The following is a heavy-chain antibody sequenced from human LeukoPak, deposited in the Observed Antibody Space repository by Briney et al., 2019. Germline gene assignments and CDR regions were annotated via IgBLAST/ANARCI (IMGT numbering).Heavy chain of an antibody. D-gene: IGHD5-12*01. CDR3: AKEGRPNSGGGFYDY. V-gene: IGHV3-23*01. J-gene: IGHJ4*02. Sequence: GGSLRLSCVASGFSFSNYAMGWVRQAPGKGLEWVATVNEGGGRTYYADSVQGRFTMSRDNSRNTLYLQMNSLRVGDTAIYYCAKEGRPNSGGGFYDYWGQGTRVTVSS. CDR1: GFSFSNYA. CDR2: VNEGGGRT.